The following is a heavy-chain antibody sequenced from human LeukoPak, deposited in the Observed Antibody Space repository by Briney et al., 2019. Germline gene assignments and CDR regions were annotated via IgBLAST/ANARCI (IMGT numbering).Heavy chain of an antibody. J-gene: IGHJ4*02. Sequence: GESLKISCKGSGYSFTSYWIGWVRQMSGKGLEWVGIIYPGDSDTRYSPSFQGQVTISADKSISTAYLQWSSLKASDTAMYYCARLTKYCSGATCYQKYYFDYWGQGTLVTVSS. CDR3: ARLTKYCSGATCYQKYYFDY. V-gene: IGHV5-51*01. CDR1: GYSFTSYW. D-gene: IGHD2-15*01. CDR2: IYPGDSDT.